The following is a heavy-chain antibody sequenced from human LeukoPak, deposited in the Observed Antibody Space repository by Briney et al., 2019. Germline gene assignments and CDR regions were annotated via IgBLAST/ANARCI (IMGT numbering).Heavy chain of an antibody. CDR1: GYTFTSHY. J-gene: IGHJ4*02. CDR3: ARDPGYYDSSGYYSEVYFDY. CDR2: INPSGGST. D-gene: IGHD3-22*01. Sequence: ASVKVSCKASGYTFTSHYMHWVRQAPGQGLEWMGIINPSGGSTSYAQKFQGRVTMTRDTSTSTVYMELSSLRSEDTAVYYCARDPGYYDSSGYYSEVYFDYWGQGTLVTVSS. V-gene: IGHV1-46*01.